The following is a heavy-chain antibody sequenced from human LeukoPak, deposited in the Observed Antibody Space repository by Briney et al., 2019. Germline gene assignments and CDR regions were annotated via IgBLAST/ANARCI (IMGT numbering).Heavy chain of an antibody. CDR3: ARHDPRSYYGSGSHDAFDI. J-gene: IGHJ3*02. V-gene: IGHV5-51*01. Sequence: GESLKISCKGSGYSFTSYWIGWVRQMPGKGLEWIGIIYPGDSDTRYSPSFQGQVTISADKSISTAYLQWSSLKASDTAVYYCARHDPRSYYGSGSHDAFDIWGQGTMVTVSS. D-gene: IGHD3-10*01. CDR2: IYPGDSDT. CDR1: GYSFTSYW.